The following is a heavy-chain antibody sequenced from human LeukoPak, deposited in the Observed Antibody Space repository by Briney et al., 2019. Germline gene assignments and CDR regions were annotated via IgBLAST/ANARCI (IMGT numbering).Heavy chain of an antibody. V-gene: IGHV4-34*01. CDR1: GGSFSDYH. Sequence: SETLSLTCAVYGGSFSDYHWSWTRQPPGKGLEWIGEINHSGSTTYNPSLKSRVTISVDTSKNQFSLKLSSVTAADTAVYYCARVGQQLVVKPTKTDYYYYYMDVWGKGTTVTVSS. CDR2: INHSGST. D-gene: IGHD6-13*01. J-gene: IGHJ6*03. CDR3: ARVGQQLVVKPTKTDYYYYYMDV.